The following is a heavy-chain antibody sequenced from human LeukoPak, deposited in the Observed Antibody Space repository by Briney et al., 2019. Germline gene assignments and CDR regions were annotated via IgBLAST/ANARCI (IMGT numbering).Heavy chain of an antibody. CDR2: MNPNSGNT. Sequence: ASVKVSCKASGYTFTSYDINWVRQAPGQGLEWMGWMNPNSGNTGYAQKFQGRVTMTRNTSISTAYMELSSLRSEDTAVYYCARGRKFGRSNWFDPWGQGTLVTVSS. J-gene: IGHJ5*02. D-gene: IGHD1-14*01. CDR3: ARGRKFGRSNWFDP. CDR1: GYTFTSYD. V-gene: IGHV1-8*01.